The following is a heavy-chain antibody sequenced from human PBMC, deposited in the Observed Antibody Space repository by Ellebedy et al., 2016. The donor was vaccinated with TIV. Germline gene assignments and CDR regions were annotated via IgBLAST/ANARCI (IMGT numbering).Heavy chain of an antibody. V-gene: IGHV1-46*04. D-gene: IGHD2-8*01. Sequence: AASVKVSCKASGYTFTSYYMHWVRQAPGQGLEWMGIINPSGGSTTYAQNLQGRVTMTRDTSTSTVYMELSSLRSEDTAVYYCARSRECTNGVCWYYFDYWGQGTLVTVSS. CDR3: ARSRECTNGVCWYYFDY. CDR2: INPSGGST. J-gene: IGHJ4*02. CDR1: GYTFTSYY.